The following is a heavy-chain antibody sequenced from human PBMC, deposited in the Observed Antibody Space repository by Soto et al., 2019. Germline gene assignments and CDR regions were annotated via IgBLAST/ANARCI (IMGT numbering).Heavy chain of an antibody. CDR3: ATASSGWYYYYGMDV. CDR2: ISGSGGST. V-gene: IGHV3-23*01. CDR1: GFTFSSYA. D-gene: IGHD6-19*01. J-gene: IGHJ6*02. Sequence: GGSLRLSCAASGFTFSSYAMSWVRQAPGKGLEWVSAISGSGGSTYYADSVKGRFTISRYNSKNTLYLQMNSLRAEATAVYSCATASSGWYYYYGMDVWGQGTTVTVSS.